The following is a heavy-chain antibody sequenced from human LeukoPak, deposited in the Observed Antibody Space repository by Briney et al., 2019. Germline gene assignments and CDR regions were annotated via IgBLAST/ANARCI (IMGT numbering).Heavy chain of an antibody. CDR2: ISNSGGST. CDR3: ARSASLYYYYYMDV. Sequence: GGSLRLSCALSGFTFSNYGMNWVRQAPGKGLEWVSSISNSGGSTYYADSVKGRFTISRDNSKNTLYVQMNSLRDEDTAVYYCARSASLYYYYYMDVWGQGSTVTVSS. CDR1: GFTFSNYG. J-gene: IGHJ6*03. V-gene: IGHV3-23*01.